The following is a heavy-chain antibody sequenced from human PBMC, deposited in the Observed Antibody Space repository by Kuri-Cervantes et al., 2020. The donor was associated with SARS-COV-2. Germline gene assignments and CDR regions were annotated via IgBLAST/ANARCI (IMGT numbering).Heavy chain of an antibody. CDR1: GGSLSGYY. V-gene: IGHV4-34*01. Sequence: SETLSLTCAVYGGSLSGYYWSWIRQPPGKGLEWIGEINHSGSTNYNPSLKSRVTISVDTSKNQFSLKLSSVTAADTAVYYCARGRRKYQLHFFDYWGQGTLVTVSS. CDR3: ARGRRKYQLHFFDY. J-gene: IGHJ4*02. D-gene: IGHD2-2*01. CDR2: INHSGST.